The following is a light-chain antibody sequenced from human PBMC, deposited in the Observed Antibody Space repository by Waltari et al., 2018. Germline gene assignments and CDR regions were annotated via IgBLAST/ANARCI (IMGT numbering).Light chain of an antibody. V-gene: IGKV4-1*01. Sequence: DIVMTQSPDSLTVSLGERATINCKSSQTILYSSSNKNYLAWYQQKQRQPPKLLIYWASTRESGVPDRFSGTGSGTDFTLTISRLQAEDVAVYYCQQYFKTPLTFGGGTKVEIK. CDR2: WAS. CDR1: QTILYSSSNKNY. CDR3: QQYFKTPLT. J-gene: IGKJ4*01.